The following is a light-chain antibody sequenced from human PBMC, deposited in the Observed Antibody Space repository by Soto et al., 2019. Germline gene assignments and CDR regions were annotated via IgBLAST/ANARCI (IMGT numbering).Light chain of an antibody. CDR2: DVS. V-gene: IGLV2-14*01. Sequence: QSALTQPASVSGSPGQSITISCTGSSGDIGDYKYVSWYKQHPGKAPKLMIYDVSNRPSGVSNRFSASKSGNTASLTISGPPGGDGGGYYCSSYTSTNFVIFGGGTKLTVL. CDR3: SSYTSTNFVI. CDR1: SGDIGDYKY. J-gene: IGLJ2*01.